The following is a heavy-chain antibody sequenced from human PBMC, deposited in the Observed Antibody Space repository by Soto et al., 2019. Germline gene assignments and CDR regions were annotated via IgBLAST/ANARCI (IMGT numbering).Heavy chain of an antibody. V-gene: IGHV1-18*01. J-gene: IGHJ5*02. CDR1: GYTFTSYA. D-gene: IGHD3-3*02. CDR3: TRDSPPIAS. CDR2: ISAYNGNT. Sequence: QVQLVQSGAEVKKPGASVKVSCKASGYTFTSYAISWVRQAPGQGLEWMGWISAYNGNTNHAQNLQGRVTMTTDTATSTASMELRSLRSDDTAVYYCTRDSPPIASWGQGTLVTVSS.